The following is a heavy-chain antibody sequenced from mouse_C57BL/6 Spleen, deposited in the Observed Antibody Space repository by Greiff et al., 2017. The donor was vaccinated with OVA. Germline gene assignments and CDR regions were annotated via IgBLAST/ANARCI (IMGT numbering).Heavy chain of an antibody. CDR2: INPGSGGT. CDR1: GYAFTNYL. V-gene: IGHV1-54*01. J-gene: IGHJ2*01. Sequence: QVQLQQSGAELVRPGTSVKVSCKASGYAFTNYLIEWVKQRPGQGLEWIGVINPGSGGTNYNEKFKGKATLTADKSSSTAYMQLSSLTSEDSAGYFCAREGDDYDGGAYFDYWGQGTTLTVSS. D-gene: IGHD2-4*01. CDR3: AREGDDYDGGAYFDY.